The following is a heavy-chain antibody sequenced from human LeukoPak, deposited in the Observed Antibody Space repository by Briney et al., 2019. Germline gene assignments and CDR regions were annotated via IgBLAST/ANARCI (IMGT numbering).Heavy chain of an antibody. Sequence: PGGSLRLSCAASRFTFSNYVMHWVRQAPGKGLEWVAVISYDGSDKYYADSVKGRFTISRDNSKNTLYLQMNSLRAEDTAVYYCARESGYSYDYTGFDSWGQGTLVTVSS. CDR3: ARESGYSYDYTGFDS. J-gene: IGHJ4*02. CDR2: ISYDGSDK. CDR1: RFTFSNYV. D-gene: IGHD5-18*01. V-gene: IGHV3-30*03.